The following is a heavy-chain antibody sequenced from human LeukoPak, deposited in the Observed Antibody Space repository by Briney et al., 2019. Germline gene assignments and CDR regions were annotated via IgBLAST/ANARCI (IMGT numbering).Heavy chain of an antibody. J-gene: IGHJ4*02. Sequence: ASVKVSCKASGYTFTSYYLSWVRQAPGQGLEWMGIISPSGGSTSYAQKFQGRVTMTRDTSTSTVYMELSSLRSEDTAVYYCAISSLGYWGQGTLVTVSS. V-gene: IGHV1-46*01. CDR2: ISPSGGST. D-gene: IGHD2-15*01. CDR1: GYTFTSYY. CDR3: AISSLGY.